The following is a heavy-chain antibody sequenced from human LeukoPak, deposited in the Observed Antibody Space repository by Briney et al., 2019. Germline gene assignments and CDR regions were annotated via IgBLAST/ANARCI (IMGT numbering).Heavy chain of an antibody. CDR3: ARVAYGGPPVY. V-gene: IGHV3-49*03. D-gene: IGHD4-23*01. Sequence: GGSLRLSCTASGFTFADYALSWFRQAPGKGLEWVGFIRSKPYGATTDYAASVKGRFTISRDDSKSIAYVQMNSLITEDTAVYYCARVAYGGPPVYWGQGTLVTVSS. J-gene: IGHJ4*02. CDR2: IRSKPYGATT. CDR1: GFTFADYA.